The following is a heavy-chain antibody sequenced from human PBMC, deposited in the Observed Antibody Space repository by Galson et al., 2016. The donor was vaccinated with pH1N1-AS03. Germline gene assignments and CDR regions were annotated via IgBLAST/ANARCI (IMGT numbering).Heavy chain of an antibody. CDR3: ARLSAAVSGTGCVDV. CDR1: GFTFRTYG. V-gene: IGHV3-21*01. D-gene: IGHD6-19*01. J-gene: IGHJ6*02. Sequence: SLRLSCAASGFTFRTYGMNWVRQAPGKGLEWVSSISSSSSYICYADSVKGRFTISRDNARNSLYLQMNSLRAEDTAVYYCARLSAAVSGTGCVDVWGQGTTVTVSS. CDR2: ISSSSSYI.